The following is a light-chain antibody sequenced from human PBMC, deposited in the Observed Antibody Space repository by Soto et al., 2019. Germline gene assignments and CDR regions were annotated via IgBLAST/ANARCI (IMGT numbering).Light chain of an antibody. CDR2: DAS. J-gene: IGKJ4*01. CDR1: QSISSS. CDR3: QQHSNWPLLT. Sequence: EIVLTQSPATLSLSPGERATLSCRASQSISSSLTWYQQKPGQDPRLLIYDASNRATGTPARFSGSGSGTDFTRTISSLEPADFAVYYCQQHSNWPLLTFGGGTRVEI. V-gene: IGKV3-11*01.